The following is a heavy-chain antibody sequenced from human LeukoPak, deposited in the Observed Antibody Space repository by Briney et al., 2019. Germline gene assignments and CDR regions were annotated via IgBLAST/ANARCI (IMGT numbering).Heavy chain of an antibody. J-gene: IGHJ4*02. CDR1: GFTFSTYN. CDR3: ARVRVGATHPPFDY. Sequence: GGSLRLSCSASGFTFSTYNMNWVRQAPGKGLELVSDISSSSSYIYYADSVKGRFTISRDNSKNTLYLQMNSLRAEDTAVYYCARVRVGATHPPFDYWGQGTLVTVSS. V-gene: IGHV3-21*05. D-gene: IGHD1-26*01. CDR2: ISSSSSYI.